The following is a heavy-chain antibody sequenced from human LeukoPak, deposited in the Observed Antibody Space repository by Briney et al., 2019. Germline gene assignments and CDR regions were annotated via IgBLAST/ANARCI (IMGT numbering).Heavy chain of an antibody. CDR3: ARDRDTRDAFDI. Sequence: SETLSLACTVSGGSISSYYWSWIRQPAGKGLEGIGRIYTSGGTNYNPSLKSRVTMSVDTSKNQFSLKLSSVTAADTAVYYCARDRDTRDAFDIWGQGTMVTVSS. J-gene: IGHJ3*02. CDR1: GGSISSYY. V-gene: IGHV4-4*07. D-gene: IGHD2-21*02. CDR2: IYTSGGT.